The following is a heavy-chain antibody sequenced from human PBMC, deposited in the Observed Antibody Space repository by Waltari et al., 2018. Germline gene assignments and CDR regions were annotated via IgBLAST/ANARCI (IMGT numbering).Heavy chain of an antibody. J-gene: IGHJ5*02. Sequence: EVQLVESGGGLVQPGGSLRLSCVASGFIFSSYEMNWVRQAPGKGLEWVSYISSSGSTIYYADSVKGRFTISRDNARDSLYLQMNSLRVEDTALYYCARDKAAGGPWGQGTLVTV. CDR2: ISSSGSTI. CDR3: ARDKAAGGP. D-gene: IGHD6-13*01. V-gene: IGHV3-48*03. CDR1: GFIFSSYE.